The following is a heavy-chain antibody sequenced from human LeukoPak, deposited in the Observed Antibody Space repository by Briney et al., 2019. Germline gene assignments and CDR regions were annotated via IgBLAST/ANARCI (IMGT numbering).Heavy chain of an antibody. J-gene: IGHJ3*02. CDR1: GGSISSYY. CDR3: ARADPDYYDSSGYSGQDAFDI. Sequence: SSETLSLTCTVSGGSISSYYWSWIRQPPGKGLEWIGYIYYSGSTNYNPSLKSRVTISVDTSENQFSLKLSSVTAADTAVYYCARADPDYYDSSGYSGQDAFDIWGQGTMVTVSS. V-gene: IGHV4-59*01. D-gene: IGHD3-22*01. CDR2: IYYSGST.